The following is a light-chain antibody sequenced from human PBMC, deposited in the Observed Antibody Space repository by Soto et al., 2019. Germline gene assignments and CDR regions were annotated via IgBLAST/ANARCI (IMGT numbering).Light chain of an antibody. CDR1: QGISEY. Sequence: DIQMAQSPSSLSASIGDRVTITCRASQGISEYLAWYQQRPGNAPNLLIYGASILQSGVPSRFSGSGSGTHFTLTISSLQPEDVATYYCHSYNSIPRTFGQGTTAEIK. J-gene: IGKJ1*01. CDR2: GAS. CDR3: HSYNSIPRT. V-gene: IGKV1-27*01.